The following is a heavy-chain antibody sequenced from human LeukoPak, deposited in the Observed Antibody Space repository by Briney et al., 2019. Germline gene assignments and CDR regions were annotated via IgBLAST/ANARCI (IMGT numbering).Heavy chain of an antibody. CDR2: ISSSSYT. CDR1: GFIFSDCY. D-gene: IGHD3-22*01. CDR3: ARDGRGYYDSSGYPDY. J-gene: IGHJ4*02. Sequence: GGSLKLSCAASGFIFSDCYMTWIRQAPGKGLEWISYISSSSYTDYADSVKGRFTISRDNAKNSLYLQMDSLRAEDTAVYYCARDGRGYYDSSGYPDYWGQGTLVTVSS. V-gene: IGHV3-11*06.